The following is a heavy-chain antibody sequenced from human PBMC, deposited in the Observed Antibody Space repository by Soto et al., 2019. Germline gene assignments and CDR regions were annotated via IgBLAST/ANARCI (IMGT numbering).Heavy chain of an antibody. Sequence: GGSLRLSCAASGFTFSSYSMNWVRQAPGKGLEWVSSISSSSSYIYYADSVKGRFTISRDNAKNSLYLQMNSLRAEDTAVYYCARGGYQLLYYYYYGMDVWGQGTTVTVSS. CDR2: ISSSSSYI. CDR3: ARGGYQLLYYYYYGMDV. V-gene: IGHV3-21*01. D-gene: IGHD2-2*01. CDR1: GFTFSSYS. J-gene: IGHJ6*02.